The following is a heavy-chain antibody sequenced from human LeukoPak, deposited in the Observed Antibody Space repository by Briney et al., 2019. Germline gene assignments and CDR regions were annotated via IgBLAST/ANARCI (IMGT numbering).Heavy chain of an antibody. Sequence: GGSLRLSCGASGFIFRNYAMSWVRQAPGKGLEWVANINQDGSEKYYVDSVKGRFTISRDNAKNSPYLQMNSLRAEDTAVYYCARNKLPSLYWGQGTLVTVSS. V-gene: IGHV3-7*01. CDR1: GFIFRNYA. J-gene: IGHJ4*02. CDR3: ARNKLPSLY. D-gene: IGHD1-26*01. CDR2: INQDGSEK.